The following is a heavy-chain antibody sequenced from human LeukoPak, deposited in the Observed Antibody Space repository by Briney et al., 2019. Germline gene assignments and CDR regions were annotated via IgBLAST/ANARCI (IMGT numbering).Heavy chain of an antibody. D-gene: IGHD3-3*01. Sequence: PGGSLRLSCAASGFTFSSYWMSWVRQAPGKGLEWVANIKQDGSEKYYVDSVKGRFTISRDNAKNSLYLQMNSLRAEDTAAYYCAREGGITIFGVVLYYFDYWGQGTLVTVSS. CDR2: IKQDGSEK. CDR1: GFTFSSYW. J-gene: IGHJ4*02. CDR3: AREGGITIFGVVLYYFDY. V-gene: IGHV3-7*01.